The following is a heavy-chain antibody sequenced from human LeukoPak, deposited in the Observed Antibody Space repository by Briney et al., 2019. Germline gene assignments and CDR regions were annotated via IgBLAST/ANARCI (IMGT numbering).Heavy chain of an antibody. Sequence: GESLKISCKGSGYSFTSYWIGWVRQMPGKGLEWMGIIYPGDSDTRYSPSFQGQVTISADKPISTAYLQWSSLKASDTAMYYCARGSSGYGRSYYFDYWGQGTLVTVSS. V-gene: IGHV5-51*04. CDR3: ARGSSGYGRSYYFDY. CDR1: GYSFTSYW. D-gene: IGHD3-22*01. J-gene: IGHJ4*02. CDR2: IYPGDSDT.